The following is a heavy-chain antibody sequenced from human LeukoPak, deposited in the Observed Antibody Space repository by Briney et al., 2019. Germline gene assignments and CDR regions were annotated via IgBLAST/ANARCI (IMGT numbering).Heavy chain of an antibody. CDR2: IKQDGSEK. CDR3: ARYCSSTSCYSDWFDP. D-gene: IGHD2-2*01. Sequence: LAGGSLRLSCAASGSTFSSYWMSWVRQAPGKGLEWVANIKQDGSEKYYVDSVKGRFTISRDNAKNSLYLQMNSLRAEDTAVYYCARYCSSTSCYSDWFDPWGQGTLVTVSS. J-gene: IGHJ5*02. V-gene: IGHV3-7*03. CDR1: GSTFSSYW.